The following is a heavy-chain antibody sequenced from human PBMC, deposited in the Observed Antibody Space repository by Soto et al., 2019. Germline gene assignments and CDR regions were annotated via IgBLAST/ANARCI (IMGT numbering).Heavy chain of an antibody. J-gene: IGHJ4*02. CDR2: ISYDGSNK. CDR1: GFTFSSYA. D-gene: IGHD1-26*01. CDR3: ARDISGIKGYFDY. V-gene: IGHV3-30-3*01. Sequence: QVQLVESGGGVVQPGRSLRLSCAASGFTFSSYAMHWVRQAPGKGLEWVAVISYDGSNKYYADSVKGRFTISRDNSKNTLYLQMNSLRAEDTAVYYCARDISGIKGYFDYWGQGTLVTVSS.